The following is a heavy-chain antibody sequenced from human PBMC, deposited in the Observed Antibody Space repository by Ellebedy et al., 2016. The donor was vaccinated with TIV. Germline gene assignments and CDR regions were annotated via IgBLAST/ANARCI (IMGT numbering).Heavy chain of an antibody. CDR1: GASISSDH. CDR2: INYRGNT. Sequence: MPGGSLRLSCTVSGASISSDHWSWIRQSPGKGLEWIGYINYRGNTNYNRALESRITMLVDTSKNQFSLELSSVTAADTAVYYCAKFSPDSSGYYTLFDYWGQGTLVTVSS. J-gene: IGHJ4*02. CDR3: AKFSPDSSGYYTLFDY. V-gene: IGHV4-59*01. D-gene: IGHD3-22*01.